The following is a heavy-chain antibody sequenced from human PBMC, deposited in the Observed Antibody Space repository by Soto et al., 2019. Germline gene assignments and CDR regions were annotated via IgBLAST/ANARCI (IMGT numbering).Heavy chain of an antibody. Sequence: GASVKVSCKASGYTFTSYYIHWVRQAPGQGLEWMGWIDPKNGGTVSAQKFQGRLTMTRDTSISTVYMELSGLTSDDTALYYCGRDAYRIFTSWGRGSLVTVCS. D-gene: IGHD2-21*01. CDR3: GRDAYRIFTS. CDR2: IDPKNGGT. V-gene: IGHV1-2*02. CDR1: GYTFTSYY. J-gene: IGHJ5*02.